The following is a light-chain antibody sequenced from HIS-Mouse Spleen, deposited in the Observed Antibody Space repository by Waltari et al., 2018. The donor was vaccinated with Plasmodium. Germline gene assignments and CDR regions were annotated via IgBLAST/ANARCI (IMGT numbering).Light chain of an antibody. J-gene: IGKJ4*01. Sequence: DIVLTQSPATLSFSPRDRATLSCRANQSVSSYLAWYQQKPGQAPRLLIYDASNRATGIPARFSGSGSGTDFTLTISSLEPEDFAVYYCQQRSNWPLTFGGGTKVEIK. CDR2: DAS. CDR1: QSVSSY. V-gene: IGKV3-11*01. CDR3: QQRSNWPLT.